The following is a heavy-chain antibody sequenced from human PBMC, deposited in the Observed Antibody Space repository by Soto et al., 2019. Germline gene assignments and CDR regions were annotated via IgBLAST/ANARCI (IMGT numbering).Heavy chain of an antibody. CDR3: ARQGYSDWGSNTFDY. Sequence: SETLSLTCTVSGGSISDYYWNWIRQPPGKGLEWIGYIYFSGSTNYNLSLKRRVTISLDTSETQFSLKLSSVTAADTAVYYCARQGYSDWGSNTFDYWGQGTLVTVS. V-gene: IGHV4-59*01. CDR1: GGSISDYY. J-gene: IGHJ4*02. CDR2: IYFSGST. D-gene: IGHD3-10*01.